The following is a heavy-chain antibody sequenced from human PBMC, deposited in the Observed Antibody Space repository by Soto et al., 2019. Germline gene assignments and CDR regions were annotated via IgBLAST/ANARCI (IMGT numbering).Heavy chain of an antibody. CDR2: IIPIFGTA. CDR1: GGTFSSYA. Sequence: SSVKACCKASGGTFSSYAISWVRQAPGQGLEWMGGIIPIFGTANYAQKFQGRVTITADKSTSTAYMELSSLRSEDTAGYYCASRGASTWSTVYSSQTTAITFSWG. J-gene: IGHJ5*01. CDR3: ASRGASTWSTVYSSQTTAITFS. V-gene: IGHV1-69*06. D-gene: IGHD6-13*01.